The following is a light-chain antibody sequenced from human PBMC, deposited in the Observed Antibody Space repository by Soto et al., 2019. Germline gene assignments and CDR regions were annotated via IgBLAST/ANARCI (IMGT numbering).Light chain of an antibody. CDR2: DVS. CDR1: SSDVGGYNY. CDR3: SSYTSSRTYV. V-gene: IGLV2-14*03. J-gene: IGLJ1*01. Sequence: QSVLTQPASVSGSPGQSIAISCTGTSSDVGGYNYVSWYQHHPGKAPKLMIYDVSNRPSGVSNRFSGSKSGNTASLTISGLQAVDEADYHCSSYTSSRTYVFGTGTKVTVL.